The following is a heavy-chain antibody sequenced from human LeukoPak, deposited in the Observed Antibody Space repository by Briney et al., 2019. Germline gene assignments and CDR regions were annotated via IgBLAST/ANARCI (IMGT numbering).Heavy chain of an antibody. Sequence: PSETLSLTCAVYGGSFSGYYWSWIRQPPGKGLEWIGEINHSGSTNYNPSLKSRVTISVDTSKNQFSLKLSSVTAADTAVYYCARGAGIGYSSGWYRGGRFDPWGQGTLVTVSS. CDR2: INHSGST. CDR1: GGSFSGYY. CDR3: ARGAGIGYSSGWYRGGRFDP. D-gene: IGHD6-19*01. J-gene: IGHJ5*02. V-gene: IGHV4-34*01.